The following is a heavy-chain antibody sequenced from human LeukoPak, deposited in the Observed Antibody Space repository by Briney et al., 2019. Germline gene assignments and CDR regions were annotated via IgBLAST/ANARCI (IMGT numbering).Heavy chain of an antibody. CDR2: INHSGST. CDR3: ARGSGPWFDP. J-gene: IGHJ5*02. Sequence: SETLSLTCAVYGGSFSGYYWSWIRQPPGKGLEWIGEINHSGSTNYNPSLKSRVTISVDTSKNQFSLKLSSVIATDTAVYYCARGSGPWFDPWGQGTLVTVSS. V-gene: IGHV4-34*01. CDR1: GGSFSGYY.